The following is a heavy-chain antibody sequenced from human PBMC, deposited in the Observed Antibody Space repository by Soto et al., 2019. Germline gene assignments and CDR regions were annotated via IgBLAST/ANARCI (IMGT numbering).Heavy chain of an antibody. J-gene: IGHJ4*02. D-gene: IGHD2-15*01. CDR3: ARLGPLYCSGGSCYYFDY. V-gene: IGHV4-39*01. CDR2: IYYSGST. Sequence: QLQLQESGPGLVKPSETLSLTCTVSGGSISSSSYYWGWIRQPPGKGLEWIGSIYYSGSTYYNPSLKSRVTISVDTSKNQFSLKLSSVTAADTAVYNCARLGPLYCSGGSCYYFDYWGQGTLVTVSS. CDR1: GGSISSSSYY.